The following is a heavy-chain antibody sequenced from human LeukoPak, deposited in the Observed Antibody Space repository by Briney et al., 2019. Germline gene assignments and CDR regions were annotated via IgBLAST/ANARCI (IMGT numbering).Heavy chain of an antibody. CDR2: ISAYNGNT. CDR1: GYTFTGYY. D-gene: IGHD4-17*01. V-gene: IGHV1-18*04. CDR3: ARDAAGDYGDYVRWPQLYPFDY. Sequence: GASVKVSCKASGYTFTGYYMHWVRQAPGQGLEWMGWISAYNGNTNYAQKLQGRVTMTTDTSTSTAYMELRSLRSDDTAVYYCARDAAGDYGDYVRWPQLYPFDYWGQGTLVTVSS. J-gene: IGHJ4*02.